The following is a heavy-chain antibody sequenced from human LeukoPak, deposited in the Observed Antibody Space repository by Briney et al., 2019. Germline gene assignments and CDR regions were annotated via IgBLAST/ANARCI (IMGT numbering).Heavy chain of an antibody. CDR3: AKLTYNWNDKGAFDY. CDR2: ISYDGSNK. Sequence: SLRLSCAASGFTFSSYSMNWVRQAPGKGLEWVAVISYDGSNKYYADSVKGRFTISRDNSKNTLYLQMNSLRAEDTAVYYCAKLTYNWNDKGAFDYWGQGTLVTVSS. J-gene: IGHJ4*02. V-gene: IGHV3-30*18. D-gene: IGHD1-20*01. CDR1: GFTFSSYS.